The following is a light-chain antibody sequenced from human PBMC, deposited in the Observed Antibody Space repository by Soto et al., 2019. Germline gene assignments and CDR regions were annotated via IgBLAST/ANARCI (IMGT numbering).Light chain of an antibody. Sequence: QSALTQPASVSGSPGQSISISCTGNRSDVGGYKHVSWYQQHPGKVPRLIIFDVSSRPSGVSHRFSGSKSGDTASLTISGLQAEDEADYYCSSYTSVNLYVFGTGTKVTVL. V-gene: IGLV2-14*03. J-gene: IGLJ1*01. CDR3: SSYTSVNLYV. CDR1: RSDVGGYKH. CDR2: DVS.